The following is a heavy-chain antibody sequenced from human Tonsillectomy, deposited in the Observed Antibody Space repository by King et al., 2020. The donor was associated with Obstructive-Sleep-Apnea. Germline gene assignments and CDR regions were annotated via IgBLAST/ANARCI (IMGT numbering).Heavy chain of an antibody. CDR3: ASAQLQEEGITHCYGMDV. CDR2: LSDDGTNNTNN. J-gene: IGHJ6*02. V-gene: IGHV3-30*04. CDR1: GFTFSAYS. Sequence: VQLVESGGGVVQPGRSLRLNCAASGFTFSAYSVHWVRQAPGKGLEWLAVLSDDGTNNTNNYYADPVKGRITNSRDNSKHTLHLQCNRVRAEDTAVYYGASAQLQEEGITHCYGMDVWGRGTTVTVAS. D-gene: IGHD2-2*01.